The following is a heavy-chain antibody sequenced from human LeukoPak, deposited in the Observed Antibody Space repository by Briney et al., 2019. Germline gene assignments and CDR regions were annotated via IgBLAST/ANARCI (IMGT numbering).Heavy chain of an antibody. J-gene: IGHJ4*02. CDR1: GFTFSDYY. V-gene: IGHV3-11*01. CDR2: ISSSGSTI. CDR3: AKDLLRGPPGKFDY. Sequence: PGGSLRLSCAASGFTFSDYYMSWIRQAPGKGLEWVSYISSSGSTIYYADSVKGRFTISRDNSKNTLYLQMNSLRAEDTAVYYCAKDLLRGPPGKFDYWGQGTLVTVSS. D-gene: IGHD2-15*01.